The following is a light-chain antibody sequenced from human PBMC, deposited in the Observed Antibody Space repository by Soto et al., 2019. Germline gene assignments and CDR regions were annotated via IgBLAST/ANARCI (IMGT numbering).Light chain of an antibody. CDR2: EVN. J-gene: IGLJ2*01. V-gene: IGLV2-23*02. Sequence: QSALTQPASVSGSPGQSITISCTGTSGVVGTYNLVSWYQQHPGRAPKLIIFEVNKRPSGVSNRLSGSKSGNTASLAISGLQADDEADYHCCSYAGRSNVVCGGGTKLTVL. CDR3: CSYAGRSNVV. CDR1: SGVVGTYNL.